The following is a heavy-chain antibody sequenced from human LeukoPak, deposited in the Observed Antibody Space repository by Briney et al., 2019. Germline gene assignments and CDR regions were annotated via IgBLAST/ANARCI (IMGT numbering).Heavy chain of an antibody. V-gene: IGHV4-59*01. J-gene: IGHJ4*02. D-gene: IGHD3-9*01. CDR2: IYYSGST. CDR3: ARDLTTEGRGLDY. CDR1: GGSISSYY. Sequence: PSETLSLTCTVSGGSISSYYWSWIRQPPGKGLEWIGYIYYSGSTNYNPSLKSRVTISVDTSKNQFSLKLSSVTAADTAVYYCARDLTTEGRGLDYWGQGTLVTVSS.